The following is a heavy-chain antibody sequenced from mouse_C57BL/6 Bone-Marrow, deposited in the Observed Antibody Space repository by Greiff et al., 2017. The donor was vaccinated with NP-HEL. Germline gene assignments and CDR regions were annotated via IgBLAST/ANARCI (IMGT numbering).Heavy chain of an antibody. J-gene: IGHJ1*03. CDR2: IFPGSGST. V-gene: IGHV1-75*01. CDR3: ARRGHYYGSSDWYFDV. CDR1: GYTFTDYY. D-gene: IGHD1-1*01. Sequence: QVQLQQSGPELVKPGASVKISCKASGYTFTDYYLNWVKQRPGQGLEWIGWIFPGSGSTYYNEKFKGKATLTVDKSSSTAYMLLSSLTSEDSAVYFCARRGHYYGSSDWYFDVWGTGTTVTVSS.